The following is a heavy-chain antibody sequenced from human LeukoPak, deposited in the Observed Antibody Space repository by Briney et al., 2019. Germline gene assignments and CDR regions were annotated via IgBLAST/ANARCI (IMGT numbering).Heavy chain of an antibody. CDR2: INPNSGGT. Sequence: VASVKVSCKASGYTFTGYYMHWVRQAPGQGLEWMGWINPNSGGTNYAQKFQGRVPMTRDTSISTAYMELSRLRSDDTAVYYCARDLEYSYAIDWGQGTLVTVSS. CDR1: GYTFTGYY. CDR3: ARDLEYSYAID. D-gene: IGHD5-18*01. J-gene: IGHJ4*02. V-gene: IGHV1-2*02.